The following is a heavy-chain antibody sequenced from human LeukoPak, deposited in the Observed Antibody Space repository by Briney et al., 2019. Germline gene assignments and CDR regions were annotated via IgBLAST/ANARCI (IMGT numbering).Heavy chain of an antibody. CDR3: ARGQFGDPSFDY. CDR2: ISAYNGNT. V-gene: IGHV1-18*01. Sequence: ASVKVSCTASGYTFTSYGITWVRQAPGQGREWMGWISAYNGNTDYAQKLQGRVTMTTDTSTSTAYMELRSLRSDDTAVYYCARGQFGDPSFDYWGQGTLVTVSS. CDR1: GYTFTSYG. J-gene: IGHJ4*02. D-gene: IGHD3-10*01.